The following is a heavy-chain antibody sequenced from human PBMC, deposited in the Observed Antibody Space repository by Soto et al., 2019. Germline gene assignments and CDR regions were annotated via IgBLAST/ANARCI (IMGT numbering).Heavy chain of an antibody. CDR2: ISAYNGNT. D-gene: IGHD5-18*01. CDR1: GYTFTSYG. V-gene: IGHV1-18*04. J-gene: IGHJ4*02. Sequence: QVQLVQSGGEVKKPGASVKVSCKASGYTFTSYGINWGRQAPGQGLEWMGWISAYNGNTNYAQKFQGRVTMTTATATSTAYMELRSLRSDDTAVYYCARDRDGNVDTDPKDYWGQGTLVTVSS. CDR3: ARDRDGNVDTDPKDY.